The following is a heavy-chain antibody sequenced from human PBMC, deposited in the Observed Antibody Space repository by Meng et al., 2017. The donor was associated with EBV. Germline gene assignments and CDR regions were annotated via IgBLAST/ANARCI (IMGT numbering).Heavy chain of an antibody. Sequence: VRLVRAWAEVKKPGASMKVSCKASGYPFTSYDINWVRQATGQGLEWMGWMNPNSGNTGYAQKFQGRVTMTRNTSISTAYMELSSLRSEDTAVYYCARGPYYYDSSGYYYGEFDPWGQGTLVTVSS. J-gene: IGHJ5*02. CDR1: GYPFTSYD. D-gene: IGHD3-22*01. V-gene: IGHV1-8*01. CDR3: ARGPYYYDSSGYYYGEFDP. CDR2: MNPNSGNT.